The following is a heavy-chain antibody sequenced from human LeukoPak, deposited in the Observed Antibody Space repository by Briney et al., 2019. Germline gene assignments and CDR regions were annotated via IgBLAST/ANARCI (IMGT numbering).Heavy chain of an antibody. Sequence: SQTLSLTCAISGDSVSSNSAAWNWIRQSPSRGLEWLGRTYYRSKWYNDYAVSVKSRITINPDTSKNQFSLQLNSVTPEGTAVYYCARGPSLLRYGSGSYRYYYGMDVWGQGTTVTVSS. J-gene: IGHJ6*02. CDR3: ARGPSLLRYGSGSYRYYYGMDV. CDR2: TYYRSKWYN. D-gene: IGHD3-10*01. V-gene: IGHV6-1*01. CDR1: GDSVSSNSAA.